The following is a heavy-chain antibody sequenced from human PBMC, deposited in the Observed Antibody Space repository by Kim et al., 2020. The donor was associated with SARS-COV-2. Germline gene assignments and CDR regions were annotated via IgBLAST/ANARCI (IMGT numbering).Heavy chain of an antibody. CDR3: ARDRQYYDILTGYYRGMDV. J-gene: IGHJ6*02. D-gene: IGHD3-9*01. V-gene: IGHV4-4*02. Sequence: KSRVTISVDKSKNQFSLKLSSVTAADTAVYYCARDRQYYDILTGYYRGMDVWGQGTTVTVSS.